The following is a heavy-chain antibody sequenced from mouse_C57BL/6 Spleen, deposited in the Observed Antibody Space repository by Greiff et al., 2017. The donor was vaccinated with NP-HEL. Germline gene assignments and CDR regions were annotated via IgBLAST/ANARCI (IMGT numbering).Heavy chain of an antibody. CDR3: TRHGNEEMDY. CDR2: IDPETGGT. CDR1: GYTFTDYE. V-gene: IGHV1-15*01. D-gene: IGHD2-1*01. J-gene: IGHJ4*01. Sequence: VQLQQSGAELVRPGASVTLSCKASGYTFTDYEMHWVKQTPVHGLEWIGAIDPETGGTAYNQKFKGKAILTADKSSSTAYMELRSLTSEDSAVYYCTRHGNEEMDYWGQGTSVTVSS.